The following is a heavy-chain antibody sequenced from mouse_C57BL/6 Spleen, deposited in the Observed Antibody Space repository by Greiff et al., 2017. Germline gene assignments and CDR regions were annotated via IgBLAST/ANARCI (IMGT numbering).Heavy chain of an antibody. CDR2: FYPGSGSI. V-gene: IGHV1-62-2*01. J-gene: IGHJ4*01. Sequence: VKLMESGAELVKPGASVKLSCKASGYTFTEYTIHWVKQRSGQGLEWIGWFYPGSGSIKYNEKFKDKATLTADKSSSTVYMELSRLTSEDSAVYFCARHEGAITTVVAEAMDYWGQGTSVTVAS. D-gene: IGHD1-1*01. CDR1: GYTFTEYT. CDR3: ARHEGAITTVVAEAMDY.